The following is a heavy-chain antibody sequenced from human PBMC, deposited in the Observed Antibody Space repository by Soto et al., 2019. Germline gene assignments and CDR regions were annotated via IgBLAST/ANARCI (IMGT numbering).Heavy chain of an antibody. CDR3: ARGQRFSDWFDP. CDR2: IYSSGST. D-gene: IGHD3-3*01. Sequence: PSETLSLTCTGSVGAINSYYWTLIRQPAGKGLEWIGRIYSSGSTKYNPSLQSRVTMSLDKSKNQFSLRLTSVTAADTAVYYCARGQRFSDWFDPWGPGNLVT. CDR1: VGAINSYY. J-gene: IGHJ5*02. V-gene: IGHV4-4*07.